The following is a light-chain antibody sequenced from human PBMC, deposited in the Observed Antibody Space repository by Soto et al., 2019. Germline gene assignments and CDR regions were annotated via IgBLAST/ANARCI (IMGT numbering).Light chain of an antibody. CDR2: GAS. J-gene: IGKJ1*01. V-gene: IGKV3-20*01. Sequence: EIVLTQSPGTLSLSPGERATLSCRASQSVSSSYLAWYQQKPGQAPRLLIYGASSRATGIPDRFSGSGSGTDFTLTISSLQSGDFAVYYCQQYADWPRTFGQGTRWIS. CDR1: QSVSSSY. CDR3: QQYADWPRT.